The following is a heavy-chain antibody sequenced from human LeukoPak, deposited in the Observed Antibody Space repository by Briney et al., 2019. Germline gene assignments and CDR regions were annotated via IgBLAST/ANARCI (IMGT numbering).Heavy chain of an antibody. D-gene: IGHD4-17*01. CDR2: ISSSGSTI. CDR3: AKDPHPSGDYYIDY. Sequence: PGGSLRLSCAASGFTFSSYEMNWVRQAPGKGLEWVSYISSSGSTIYYADSVKGRFTISRDNAKNSLYLQMNSLRAEDTAVYYCAKDPHPSGDYYIDYWGQGTLVTVSS. J-gene: IGHJ4*02. V-gene: IGHV3-48*03. CDR1: GFTFSSYE.